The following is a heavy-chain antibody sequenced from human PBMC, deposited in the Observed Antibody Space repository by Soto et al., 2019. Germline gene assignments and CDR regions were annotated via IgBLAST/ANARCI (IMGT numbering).Heavy chain of an antibody. D-gene: IGHD2-2*01. V-gene: IGHV1-2*02. Sequence: ASVKVSCKASGYTFTGYYMHWVRQAPGQGLEWMGWINPNSGGTNYSQKFQGRVTITRDTSASTAYMELSSLRSEDTAVYYCARVYCSSTSCSYYYGMDVWGQGTTVTVS. J-gene: IGHJ6*02. CDR2: INPNSGGT. CDR3: ARVYCSSTSCSYYYGMDV. CDR1: GYTFTGYY.